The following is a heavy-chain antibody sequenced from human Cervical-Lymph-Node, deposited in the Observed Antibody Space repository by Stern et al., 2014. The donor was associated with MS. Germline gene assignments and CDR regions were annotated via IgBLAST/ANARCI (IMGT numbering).Heavy chain of an antibody. CDR2: IYYSGST. J-gene: IGHJ4*02. CDR3: ASDRRNDYGDYFVY. V-gene: IGHV4-39*01. CDR1: GGSISSSSYY. D-gene: IGHD4-17*01. Sequence: QVQLQESGPGLVKPSETLSLTCTVSGGSISSSSYYWGWIRQPPGKGLEWIGSIYYSGSTYYNPSLKRRVTISVDTSKNQFSLKLSSVTAADTAVYYCASDRRNDYGDYFVYWGQGTLVTVSS.